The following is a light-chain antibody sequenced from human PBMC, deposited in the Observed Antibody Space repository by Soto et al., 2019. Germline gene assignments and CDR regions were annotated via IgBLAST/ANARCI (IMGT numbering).Light chain of an antibody. V-gene: IGLV2-23*01. CDR3: CSYAGSSTVV. CDR1: SSDVGSYNL. J-gene: IGLJ2*01. Sequence: QSALTQPASVSGSPGQSITISCTGTSSDVGSYNLVSWYQQHPGKAPKLMIYEGSKRHSGVSNRFSGSKSGNTASLTISGLQAEDEADYYCCSYAGSSTVVFGVGTKLTVL. CDR2: EGS.